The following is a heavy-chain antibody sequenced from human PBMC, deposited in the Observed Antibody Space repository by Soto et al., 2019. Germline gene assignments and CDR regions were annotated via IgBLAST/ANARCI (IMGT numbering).Heavy chain of an antibody. D-gene: IGHD4-17*01. Sequence: GASVKVFCKASGYTFTSYYMHWVRQAPGQGLEWMGIINPSGGSTSYAQKFQGRVTMTRDTSTSTVYMELSRLRSDDTAVYYCATLVFGDYGGFDYWGQGTLVTVSS. V-gene: IGHV1-46*01. CDR1: GYTFTSYY. CDR2: INPSGGST. CDR3: ATLVFGDYGGFDY. J-gene: IGHJ4*02.